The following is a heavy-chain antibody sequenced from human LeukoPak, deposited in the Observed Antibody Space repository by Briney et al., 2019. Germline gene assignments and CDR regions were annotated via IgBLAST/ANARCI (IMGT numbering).Heavy chain of an antibody. CDR3: ARERAYCGGDCHHHFYYYYGMDV. V-gene: IGHV1-46*01. CDR2: INPSGGST. J-gene: IGHJ6*02. Sequence: ASAKASCKASGYTFTSYYMHWVRQAPGQGLEWMGIINPSGGSTSYAQKFQGRVTMTRDTSTSTVYMELSSLRSEDTAVYYCARERAYCGGDCHHHFYYYYGMDVWGQGTTVTVSS. D-gene: IGHD2-21*02. CDR1: GYTFTSYY.